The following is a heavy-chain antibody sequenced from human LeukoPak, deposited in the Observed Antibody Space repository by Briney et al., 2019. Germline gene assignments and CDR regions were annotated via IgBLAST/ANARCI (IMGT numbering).Heavy chain of an antibody. Sequence: GGSLRLSCAASGFTVSRIYMSWVRQAPGKGLEWGSVIYSGGSTYYADSVKGRFTISRDNSKNTVYLQMNSLRAEDTAVYYCGSSSSWSYIDYWGQGTLVTVSS. V-gene: IGHV3-53*01. D-gene: IGHD6-13*01. CDR2: IYSGGST. CDR3: GSSSSWSYIDY. J-gene: IGHJ4*02. CDR1: GFTVSRIY.